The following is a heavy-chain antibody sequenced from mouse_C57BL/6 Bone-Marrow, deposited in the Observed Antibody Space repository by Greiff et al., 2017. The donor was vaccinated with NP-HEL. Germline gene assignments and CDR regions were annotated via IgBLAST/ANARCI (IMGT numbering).Heavy chain of an antibody. CDR2: ISYDGSN. CDR3: AGGNYFDY. Sequence: DVQLQESGPGLVKPSQSLSLTCSVTGYSITSGYYWHWIRQFPGNKLEWMGYISYDGSNNYNPSLKNRISITRDTSKNQFFLKLNSVTTEDTATYYCAGGNYFDYWGQGTTLTVSS. CDR1: GYSITSGYY. V-gene: IGHV3-6*01. J-gene: IGHJ2*01.